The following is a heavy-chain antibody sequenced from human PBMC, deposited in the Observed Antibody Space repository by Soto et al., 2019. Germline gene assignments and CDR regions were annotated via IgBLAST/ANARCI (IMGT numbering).Heavy chain of an antibody. Sequence: SETLSLTCTVSGGSVSSNDYSWGWIRQHPGKGLEWIGYIYYSGSTYYNPSLKSRVTISVDTSKKQFSLKLSSVTAADTAVYYCARDLRYGDYESYGMDVWGQGTTVTVSS. CDR3: ARDLRYGDYESYGMDV. J-gene: IGHJ6*02. CDR1: GGSVSSNDYS. D-gene: IGHD4-17*01. CDR2: IYYSGST. V-gene: IGHV4-31*03.